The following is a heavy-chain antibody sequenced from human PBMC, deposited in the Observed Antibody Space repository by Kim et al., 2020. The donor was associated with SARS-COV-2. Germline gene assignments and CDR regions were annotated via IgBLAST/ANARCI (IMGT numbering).Heavy chain of an antibody. J-gene: IGHJ4*02. V-gene: IGHV3-11*01. D-gene: IGHD6-19*01. Sequence: GGSLRLSCTVSGFTFSDYYMSWIRQAPGKGLEWTSYINNSGRNINYADSVKGRFTISRDNAKNSLYLQMNNLRAEDTAVYYCARAPYSSGWSFDYWGQGTLVPVSS. CDR3: ARAPYSSGWSFDY. CDR1: GFTFSDYY. CDR2: INNSGRNI.